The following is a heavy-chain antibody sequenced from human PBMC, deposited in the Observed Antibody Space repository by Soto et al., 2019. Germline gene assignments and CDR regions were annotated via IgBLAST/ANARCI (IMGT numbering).Heavy chain of an antibody. CDR2: MNPNSGNT. CDR1: GYTFTSYD. D-gene: IGHD1-26*01. J-gene: IGHJ2*01. Sequence: ASVKVSCKASGYTFTSYDINWVRQATGQGLEWMGWMNPNSGNTGYAQKFQGRVTMTRNTSISTAYMELSSLRSEDTAVYYCARDPSVGATDYWYFDLWGRGTLVTVS. CDR3: ARDPSVGATDYWYFDL. V-gene: IGHV1-8*01.